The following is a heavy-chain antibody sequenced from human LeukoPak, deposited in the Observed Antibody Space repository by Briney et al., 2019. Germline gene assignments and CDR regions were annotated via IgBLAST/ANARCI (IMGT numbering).Heavy chain of an antibody. Sequence: SLKISCKASAYSFTGIWFGWVRQMPAKGLEWMGIIYPYDSETRYSPSFQGQVTISADKPISTAYLQWSSLKASDPAMYYCARHIGYSAWNPDYWGHGTLVTVSS. D-gene: IGHD5-18*01. J-gene: IGHJ4*01. V-gene: IGHV5-51*01. CDR3: ARHIGYSAWNPDY. CDR1: AYSFTGIW. CDR2: IYPYDSET.